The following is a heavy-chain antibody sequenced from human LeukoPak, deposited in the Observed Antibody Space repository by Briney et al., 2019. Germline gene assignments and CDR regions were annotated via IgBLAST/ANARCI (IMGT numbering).Heavy chain of an antibody. Sequence: GGSLRLSCAASGISFASYWVTWVRQAPGKGLEWVANIKQDGSEKYYVDSVKGRFTISRDNAKNSLYLQMNSLRAEDTAVYYCARDAGFIVATIIGMGVFDYWGQGTLVTVSS. CDR2: IKQDGSEK. CDR3: ARDAGFIVATIIGMGVFDY. CDR1: GISFASYW. D-gene: IGHD5-12*01. V-gene: IGHV3-7*01. J-gene: IGHJ4*02.